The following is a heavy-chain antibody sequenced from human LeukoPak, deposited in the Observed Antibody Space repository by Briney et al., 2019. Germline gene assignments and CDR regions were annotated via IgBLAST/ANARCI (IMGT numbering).Heavy chain of an antibody. J-gene: IGHJ4*02. V-gene: IGHV3-48*01. CDR2: ISSSSSTI. CDR1: GFTFSRYD. D-gene: IGHD4-23*01. CDR3: ARGSVVLDY. Sequence: GGSLRLSCATSGFTFSRYDMSWVRQAPGKGLEWVSYISSSSSTIYYADSMKGRFTISRDNSKNTLYLQMNSLRAEDTAVYYCARGSVVLDYWGQGTLVTVSS.